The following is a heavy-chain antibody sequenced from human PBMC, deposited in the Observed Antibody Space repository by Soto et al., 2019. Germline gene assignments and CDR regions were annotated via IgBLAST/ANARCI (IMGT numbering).Heavy chain of an antibody. CDR3: AIPRDF. CDR1: GFTFSIYW. Sequence: GGSLRLSCAASGFTFSIYWMNWVRQAPGKGLEWVASINQDGREKIYVDSVKGRFTISRDNAKNSLYLQMNSLRAEDTAVYYCAIPRDFWGQGTLVTVSS. V-gene: IGHV3-7*01. CDR2: INQDGREK. J-gene: IGHJ4*02.